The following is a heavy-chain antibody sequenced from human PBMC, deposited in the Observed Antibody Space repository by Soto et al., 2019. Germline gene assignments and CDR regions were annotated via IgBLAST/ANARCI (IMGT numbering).Heavy chain of an antibody. J-gene: IGHJ6*02. CDR1: GDSVSSNSAA. V-gene: IGHV6-1*01. CDR3: ARDFSCSGGSCYYDYYYYGMDV. CDR2: TYYRSKWYN. Sequence: SQTLSLTCAISGDSVSSNSAAWNWIRQSPSRGLEWLGRTYYRSKWYNDYAVSVKSRITINPDTSKNQFSLQLNSVTPEDTAVYYCARDFSCSGGSCYYDYYYYGMDVWGQGTTVTVSS. D-gene: IGHD2-15*01.